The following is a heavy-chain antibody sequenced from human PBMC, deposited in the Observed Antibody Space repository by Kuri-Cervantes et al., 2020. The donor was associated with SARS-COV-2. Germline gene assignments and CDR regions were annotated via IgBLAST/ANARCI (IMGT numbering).Heavy chain of an antibody. J-gene: IGHJ3*02. CDR3: ARLSSGWWGAFDI. V-gene: IGHV5-51*01. CDR2: IYPGDSDT. D-gene: IGHD6-19*01. Sequence: GGSLRLSCKGSGYSFTSYWIGWVRQMPGKGLEWMGIIYPGDSDTRYSPSFQGQVTISADKSISTAYLQWSSLKASDTAMYYCARLSSGWWGAFDIWGQGTMVTVSS. CDR1: GYSFTSYW.